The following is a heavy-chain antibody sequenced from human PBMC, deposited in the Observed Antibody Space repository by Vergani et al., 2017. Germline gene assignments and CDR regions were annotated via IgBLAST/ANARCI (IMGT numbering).Heavy chain of an antibody. CDR1: GGSISSGGYY. V-gene: IGHV4-30-2*01. Sequence: QLQLQESGSGLVKPSQTLSLTCAVSGGSISSGGYYWSWIRQPPGKGLEWIGEINHSGSTNYNPSLKSRVTISVDTSKNQFSLKLSSVTAADTAVYYWARGPSSSWYEFDYYYYYGMDVWGQGTTVTVSS. J-gene: IGHJ6*02. CDR3: ARGPSSSWYEFDYYYYYGMDV. D-gene: IGHD6-13*01. CDR2: INHSGST.